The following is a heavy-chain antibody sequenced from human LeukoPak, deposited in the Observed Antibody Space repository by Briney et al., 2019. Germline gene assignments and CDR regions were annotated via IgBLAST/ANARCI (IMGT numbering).Heavy chain of an antibody. CDR1: GGSISSSSYY. CDR3: ASQVVPAAVYYYYYYMDV. CDR2: IYYTGST. D-gene: IGHD2-2*01. V-gene: IGHV4-39*07. J-gene: IGHJ6*03. Sequence: SETLSLTCTVSGGSISSSSYYWAWIRQPPGKGLEWIGSIYYTGSTYYNPSLKSRVTISVDKSKNQFSLKLSSVTAADTAVYYCASQVVPAAVYYYYYYMDVWGKGTTVTVSS.